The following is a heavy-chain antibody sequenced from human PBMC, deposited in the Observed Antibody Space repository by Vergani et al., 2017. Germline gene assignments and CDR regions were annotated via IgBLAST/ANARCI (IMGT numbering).Heavy chain of an antibody. CDR3: AKVTGAHYYYYYMDV. CDR1: GFTLGDYA. J-gene: IGHJ6*03. D-gene: IGHD7-27*01. Sequence: EVHLVESGGGLVQPGRSLRLSCSGSGFTLGDYAMTWVRQAPGKGLEWVSYISSSGSTIYYADSVKGRFTISRDNSKNTLYLQMNSLRAEDTAVYYCAKVTGAHYYYYYMDVWGKGTTVTVSS. CDR2: ISSSGSTI. V-gene: IGHV3-23*04.